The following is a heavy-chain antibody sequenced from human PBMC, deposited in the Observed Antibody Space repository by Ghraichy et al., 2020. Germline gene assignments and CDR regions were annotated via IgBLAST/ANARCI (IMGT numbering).Heavy chain of an antibody. Sequence: SETLSLTCAVYGGSFSGYYWSWIRQPPGKRLEWIGEINHSGSTNYNPSLKSRVTISVDTSKNQFSLKLSSVTAADTAVYYCARGRVGLLWFGESLDNGMDVWGQGTTVTVSS. CDR1: GGSFSGYY. D-gene: IGHD3-10*01. J-gene: IGHJ6*02. CDR3: ARGRVGLLWFGESLDNGMDV. CDR2: INHSGST. V-gene: IGHV4-34*01.